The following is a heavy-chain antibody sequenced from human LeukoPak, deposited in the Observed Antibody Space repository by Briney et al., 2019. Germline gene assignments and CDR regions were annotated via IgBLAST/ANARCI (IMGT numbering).Heavy chain of an antibody. CDR3: ARDISSGSYGLDY. CDR2: IRYDGSNK. V-gene: IGHV3-30*02. J-gene: IGHJ4*02. CDR1: GFTFSNYG. D-gene: IGHD1-26*01. Sequence: GGSLRLSCAASGFTFSNYGMHWVRQAPGKGLEWVAFIRYDGSNKYYADSVKGRFTISRDNAKNSLYLQMNSLRAEDTAVYYCARDISSGSYGLDYWGQGTLVTVSS.